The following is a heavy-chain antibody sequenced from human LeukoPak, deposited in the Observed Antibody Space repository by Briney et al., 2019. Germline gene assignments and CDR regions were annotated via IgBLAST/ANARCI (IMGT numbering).Heavy chain of an antibody. Sequence: SETLSLTCAVYSGSFSGYYWNWIRQPPGKGLEWIGYIYYSGSTNYNPSLKSRVTISVDTSKHQFSLKLSSVTAADTAVYYCARDSAAAGTRYYYYYYMDVWGKGTTVTVSS. V-gene: IGHV4-59*01. D-gene: IGHD6-13*01. CDR2: IYYSGST. CDR3: ARDSAAAGTRYYYYYYMDV. CDR1: SGSFSGYY. J-gene: IGHJ6*03.